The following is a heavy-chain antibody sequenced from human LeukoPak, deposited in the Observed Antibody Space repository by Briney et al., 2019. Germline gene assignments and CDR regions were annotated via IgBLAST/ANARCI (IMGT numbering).Heavy chain of an antibody. CDR1: GGSVSSGTYY. V-gene: IGHV4-61*02. CDR2: VYSSGNT. D-gene: IGHD4-17*01. CDR3: ASRDDSGPY. J-gene: IGHJ4*02. Sequence: PSQTLSLTCTVSGGSVSSGTYYWSWIRQLAGKELEWIGRVYSSGNTAYNPSLKSRVTISLDTSKNQFSLKLSSVTAADTAVYYCASRDDSGPYWGQGTLVTVSS.